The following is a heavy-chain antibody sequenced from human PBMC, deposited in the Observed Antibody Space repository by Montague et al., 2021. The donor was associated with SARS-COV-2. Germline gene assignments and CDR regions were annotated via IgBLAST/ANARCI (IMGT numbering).Heavy chain of an antibody. Sequence: SETLSLTCAVYGGSFSGYYWTWIRQSPRKGLEWIAEINHSGTTNYNFNPSLRSRVTISVDTSKNQFSLKLTSVTAADTGVYYCARWDPQTLTLIGLRGKSASDYWGHGTL. D-gene: IGHD4-23*01. CDR2: INHSGTT. J-gene: IGHJ4*01. V-gene: IGHV4-34*01. CDR1: GGSFSGYY. CDR3: ARWDPQTLTLIGLRGKSASDY.